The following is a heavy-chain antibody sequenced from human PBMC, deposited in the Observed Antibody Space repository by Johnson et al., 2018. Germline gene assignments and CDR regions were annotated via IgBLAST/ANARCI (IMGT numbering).Heavy chain of an antibody. V-gene: IGHV4-59*01. D-gene: IGHD5-18*01. CDR3: ARDPSRPSGDSHGPPYYYSGMDV. Sequence: QVQLQESGPGLVKPSETLSLTCTVSGGSISSYYWSWIRQPPGKGLEWIGYIYYSGSTNYNPSLKSRVTISGDTSKNQFSLKLSSVTPADTAVYYCARDPSRPSGDSHGPPYYYSGMDVWGQGTTVTVSS. J-gene: IGHJ6*02. CDR2: IYYSGST. CDR1: GGSISSYY.